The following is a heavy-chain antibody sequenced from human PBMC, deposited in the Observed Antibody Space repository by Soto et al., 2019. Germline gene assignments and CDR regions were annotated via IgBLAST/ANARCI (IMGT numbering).Heavy chain of an antibody. V-gene: IGHV1-69*13. J-gene: IGHJ6*02. D-gene: IGHD3-22*01. CDR1: GGTFSSYA. CDR2: IIPIFGTA. Sequence: ASVKVSCKASGGTFSSYAISWVRQAPGQGLEWMGGIIPIFGTANYAQKFQGRVTITADESTSTAYMELSSLRSEDTAVYYCARAPVPHDYYDSSGYYPNHYYYGMDVWGQGTTVTVSS. CDR3: ARAPVPHDYYDSSGYYPNHYYYGMDV.